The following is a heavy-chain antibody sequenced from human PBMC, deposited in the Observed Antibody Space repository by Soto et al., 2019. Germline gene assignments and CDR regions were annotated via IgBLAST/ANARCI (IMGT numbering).Heavy chain of an antibody. CDR3: ARWYYYDSSGYRYGMDV. V-gene: IGHV1-69*13. CDR2: IIPIFGTA. J-gene: IGHJ6*02. D-gene: IGHD3-22*01. Sequence: SVKVSCKASGGTFSSYAISWVRQAPGQGLEWMGGIIPIFGTANYAQKFQGRVTITADESTSTAYMELSSLRSEDTAVYYCARWYYYDSSGYRYGMDVWGQGTTVTVSS. CDR1: GGTFSSYA.